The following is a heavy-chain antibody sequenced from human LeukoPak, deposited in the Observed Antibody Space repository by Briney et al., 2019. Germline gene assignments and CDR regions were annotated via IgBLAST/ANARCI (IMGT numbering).Heavy chain of an antibody. J-gene: IGHJ4*02. CDR2: INHSEST. Sequence: KPSETLSLTCAVYGGSFSGNYWSWIRQSPGKGLEWIGEINHSESTNYNPSLKSRVTISVDTSKNQFSLKLSSVTAADTAVYFCARGGRYSGYAGYWGQGTLVTVSS. CDR3: ARGGRYSGYAGY. CDR1: GGSFSGNY. D-gene: IGHD5-12*01. V-gene: IGHV4-34*01.